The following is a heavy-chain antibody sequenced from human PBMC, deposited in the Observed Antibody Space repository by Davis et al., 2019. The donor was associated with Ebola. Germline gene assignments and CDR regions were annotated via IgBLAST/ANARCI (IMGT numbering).Heavy chain of an antibody. V-gene: IGHV1-8*01. CDR2: MNPNSGNT. CDR1: GYTFTSYD. J-gene: IGHJ6*02. D-gene: IGHD6-6*01. Sequence: AASVKVSCKASGYTFTSYDINWARQATGQGLEWMGWMNPNSGNTGYAQKFQGRVTMTRNTSISTAYMELSSLRSEDTAVYYCARRHIAARYYYYYGMDVWGQGTTVTVSS. CDR3: ARRHIAARYYYYYGMDV.